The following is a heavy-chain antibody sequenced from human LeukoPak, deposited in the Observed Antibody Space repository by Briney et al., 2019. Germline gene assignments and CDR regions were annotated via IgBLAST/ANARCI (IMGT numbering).Heavy chain of an antibody. CDR1: GFTFGSYG. CDR2: IWCDGSNK. D-gene: IGHD3-10*01. V-gene: IGHV3-33*01. CDR3: ARDAYYGSGSYYTHYGMDV. J-gene: IGHJ6*02. Sequence: PGGSLRLSCAASGFTFGSYGMHWVRQAPGKGLEWVAVIWCDGSNKYYADSVKGRFTISRDNSKNTLYLQMNSLRAEDTAVYYCARDAYYGSGSYYTHYGMDVWGQGTTVTVSS.